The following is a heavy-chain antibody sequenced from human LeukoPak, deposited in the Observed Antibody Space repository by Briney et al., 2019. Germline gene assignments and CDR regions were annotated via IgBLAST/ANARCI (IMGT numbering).Heavy chain of an antibody. CDR1: GGSISSYY. CDR2: IYYSGST. CDR3: AGYYDYVWGSGWFDP. D-gene: IGHD3-16*01. J-gene: IGHJ5*02. Sequence: PSETLSLTXTVSGGSISSYYSSWIRQPPGKGLEWIGYIYYSGSTKYNPSLKSRVTISVDTSKNQFSLKLSSVTAADTAVYYCAGYYDYVWGSGWFDPWGQGTLVTVSS. V-gene: IGHV4-59*01.